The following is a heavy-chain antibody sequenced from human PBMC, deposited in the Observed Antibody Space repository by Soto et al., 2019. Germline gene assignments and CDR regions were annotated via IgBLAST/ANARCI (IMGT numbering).Heavy chain of an antibody. J-gene: IGHJ2*01. Sequence: QVPLVQSGAEVKKPGASVKVSCKASGYTFTGYYMHWVRQAPGQGLEWMGWINPNSGGTNYAQKFQGRVTMTRDTSISTAYMELRRLRSDDTAVYYCARISRVWLHGGWYFDLWGRGTLVTVSS. CDR3: ARISRVWLHGGWYFDL. CDR1: GYTFTGYY. V-gene: IGHV1-2*02. D-gene: IGHD5-12*01. CDR2: INPNSGGT.